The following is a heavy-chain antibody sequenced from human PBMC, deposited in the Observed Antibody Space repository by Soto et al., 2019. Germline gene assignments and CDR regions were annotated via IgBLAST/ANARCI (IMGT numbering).Heavy chain of an antibody. Sequence: QVQLVQSGAEVKKPGASVKVSRKASGYTFTSYGISWVRQAPGQGLEWMGWISAYNGNTKYAQKFQGRVTMTTDTSTSTAYMAVRSLRSDDTAVYYCATDAAAGLNDYWGQGTLVTVSS. CDR2: ISAYNGNT. V-gene: IGHV1-18*01. D-gene: IGHD6-13*01. CDR1: GYTFTSYG. J-gene: IGHJ4*02. CDR3: ATDAAAGLNDY.